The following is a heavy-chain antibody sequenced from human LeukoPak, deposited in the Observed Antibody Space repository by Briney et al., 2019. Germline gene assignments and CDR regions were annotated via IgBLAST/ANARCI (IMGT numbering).Heavy chain of an antibody. Sequence: LSETLSLTCTVSDDSIKSYSWSWIRLLAGERLEWIGLIYMSGDTNYNPSLKSRLDMSVDTSKDQVSLKLSSVTAADTAVYYCARVFAGFYMDVWGKGTTVIVSS. V-gene: IGHV4-4*07. CDR2: IYMSGDT. CDR1: DDSIKSYS. J-gene: IGHJ6*03. D-gene: IGHD2-21*01. CDR3: ARVFAGFYMDV.